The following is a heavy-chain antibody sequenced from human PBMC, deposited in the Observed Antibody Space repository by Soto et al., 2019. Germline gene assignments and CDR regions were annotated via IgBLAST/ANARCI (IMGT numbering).Heavy chain of an antibody. CDR3: AHSNTSGMRYYFDY. J-gene: IGHJ4*02. V-gene: IGHV2-5*02. CDR1: GFSLSTTRVG. CDR2: LYWDDDK. Sequence: QITLKESGPTLVKPTQTLTLTCTFSGFSLSTTRVGVGWIRQPPGEALEWLALLYWDDDKLYSPSLKRRLTITKATSKNQVVLTLTNMDPVDTATYSCAHSNTSGMRYYFDYWGQGTLVTVSS.